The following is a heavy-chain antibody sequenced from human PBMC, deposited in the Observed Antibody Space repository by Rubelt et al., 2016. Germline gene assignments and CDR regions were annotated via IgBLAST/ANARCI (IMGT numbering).Heavy chain of an antibody. CDR2: IRSKTDGGTT. Sequence: KPGGSLRLSCVASGFTLSNVYMTWVRQAPGKGLEWVGRIRSKTDGGTTDYVEPVKGRFTISRDDSINTLYLQMNSLKTEDTAVYYCTRVREGRSGYYYWGQGTLVTVSS. CDR3: TRVREGRSGYYY. CDR1: GFTLSNVY. J-gene: IGHJ4*02. V-gene: IGHV3-15*01. D-gene: IGHD3-22*01.